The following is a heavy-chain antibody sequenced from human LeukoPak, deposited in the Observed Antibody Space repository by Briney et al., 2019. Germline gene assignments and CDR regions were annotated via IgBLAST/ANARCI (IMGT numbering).Heavy chain of an antibody. CDR1: GYTFTYYV. Sequence: ASVKVSCKTSGYTFTYYVISWVRHAPGQGLEWMGWINAYNGNTNDAQKFQGRVTMTTDTSTSTAYMELRSLRSDDTAVYYCARGENPYDYWGQGTLVSVSS. CDR2: INAYNGNT. V-gene: IGHV1-18*01. D-gene: IGHD1-14*01. J-gene: IGHJ4*02. CDR3: ARGENPYDY.